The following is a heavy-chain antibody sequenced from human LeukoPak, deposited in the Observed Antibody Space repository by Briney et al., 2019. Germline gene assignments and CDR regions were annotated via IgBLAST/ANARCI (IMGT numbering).Heavy chain of an antibody. Sequence: GSLRLSCAASGFTFSSYEMNWVRQAPGKGLEWVSYISSSGSTIYYADSVKGRFTISRDNAKNSLYLQMNSLRAEDTAVYYCAKGPDGGSWPNFDYWGQGTLVTVSS. V-gene: IGHV3-48*03. CDR2: ISSSGSTI. J-gene: IGHJ4*02. CDR1: GFTFSSYE. CDR3: AKGPDGGSWPNFDY. D-gene: IGHD6-13*01.